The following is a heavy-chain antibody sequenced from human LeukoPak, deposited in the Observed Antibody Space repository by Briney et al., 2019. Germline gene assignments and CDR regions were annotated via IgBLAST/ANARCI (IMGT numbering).Heavy chain of an antibody. Sequence: SGTLSLTCAVYGGSFSGYYWSWIRQPPGKGLEWIGEINHSGSTNYNPSLKSRVTISVDTSKNQFSLKLSSVTAADTAVYYCARGGAYCGGDCYLTYNWFDPWGQGTLVTVSS. CDR2: INHSGST. J-gene: IGHJ5*02. CDR1: GGSFSGYY. CDR3: ARGGAYCGGDCYLTYNWFDP. D-gene: IGHD2-21*02. V-gene: IGHV4-34*01.